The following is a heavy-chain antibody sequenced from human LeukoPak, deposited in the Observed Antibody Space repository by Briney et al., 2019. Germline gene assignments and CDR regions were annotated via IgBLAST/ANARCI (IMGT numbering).Heavy chain of an antibody. V-gene: IGHV3-21*01. Sequence: GGSLRLSCAASGFTFSSYSMNWVRQAPGKGLEWVSSISSSSSYIYYADSVKGRFTISRDNAKNSLYLQMNSLRAEDTAVYYCARGMIPKPGGWFDPWGQGTLVTVSS. CDR3: ARGMIPKPGGWFDP. CDR2: ISSSSSYI. D-gene: IGHD2-21*01. CDR1: GFTFSSYS. J-gene: IGHJ5*02.